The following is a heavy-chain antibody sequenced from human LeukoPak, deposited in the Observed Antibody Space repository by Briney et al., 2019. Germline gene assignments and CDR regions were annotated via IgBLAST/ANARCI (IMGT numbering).Heavy chain of an antibody. Sequence: GASVKVSCKASGYTFTGYYMHWVRQAPGQGLEWMGWINPNSGGTNYAQKLQGRVTMTRDTSISTAYMELSRLRSDDTAVYYCAREREWELPYHDAFDIWGQGTMVTVSS. CDR2: INPNSGGT. V-gene: IGHV1-2*02. CDR1: GYTFTGYY. D-gene: IGHD1-26*01. J-gene: IGHJ3*02. CDR3: AREREWELPYHDAFDI.